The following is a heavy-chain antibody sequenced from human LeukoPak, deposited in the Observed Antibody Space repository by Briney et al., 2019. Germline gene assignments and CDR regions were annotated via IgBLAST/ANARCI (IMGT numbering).Heavy chain of an antibody. D-gene: IGHD2-2*01. J-gene: IGHJ5*02. V-gene: IGHV4-31*03. CDR2: IYYSGST. CDR1: GGSISSGGYY. Sequence: SQTLSLTCTVSGGSISSGGYYWSWIRQHPGKGLEWIGYIYYSGSTYYNPSLKSRVTISVDTSKNQFSLKLSSVTAADTAVYYCARAGCSSTSCYRPPNWFDPWGQGTLVTVSS. CDR3: ARAGCSSTSCYRPPNWFDP.